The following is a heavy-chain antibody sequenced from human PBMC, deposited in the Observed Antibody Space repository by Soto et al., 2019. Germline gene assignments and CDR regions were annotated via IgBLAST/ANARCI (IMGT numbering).Heavy chain of an antibody. CDR1: GYTFTSYA. CDR2: INAGNGNT. J-gene: IGHJ4*02. V-gene: IGHV1-3*01. CDR3: ARDIMAAAPDY. Sequence: QVPLVQSGAEVKKPGASVKVSCKASGYTFTSYAMHWVRQAPGQRLEWMGWINAGNGNTKYSQKFPGRVTITRDTSASTAYMELSSLRSEDTAVYYCARDIMAAAPDYCGQGTLVTVSS. D-gene: IGHD6-13*01.